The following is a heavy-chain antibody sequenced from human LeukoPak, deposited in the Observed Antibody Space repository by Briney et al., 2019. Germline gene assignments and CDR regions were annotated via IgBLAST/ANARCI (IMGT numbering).Heavy chain of an antibody. CDR2: IYDSGST. D-gene: IGHD3-22*01. J-gene: IGHJ2*01. CDR1: GGSISDYY. Sequence: SETLSLTCSVSGGSISDYYWSWIRQPPGKGLEWIGYIYDSGSTNYNPSLKSRVTISADMSKNQFSLKLSSVTAADPAVYYCARYYSSGSRTYWYFDLWGRGTLVTVSS. CDR3: ARYYSSGSRTYWYFDL. V-gene: IGHV4-59*01.